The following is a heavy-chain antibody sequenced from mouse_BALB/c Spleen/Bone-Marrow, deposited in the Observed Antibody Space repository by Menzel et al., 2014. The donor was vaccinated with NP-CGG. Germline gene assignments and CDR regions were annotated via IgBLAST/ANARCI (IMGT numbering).Heavy chain of an antibody. D-gene: IGHD2-1*01. CDR1: GYTFTDYV. J-gene: IGHJ4*01. CDR2: IDPGRGSS. Sequence: QVQLQQSGAELVKPGASVKMSCKASGYTFTDYVITWVKRRTGQGLEWIGEIDPGRGSSFYNEKFKAKATLTADKSANTAYMQLSSLTSEDSAVCFCARDGNYAAMDYWGQGTSVTVSS. CDR3: ARDGNYAAMDY. V-gene: IGHV1-77*01.